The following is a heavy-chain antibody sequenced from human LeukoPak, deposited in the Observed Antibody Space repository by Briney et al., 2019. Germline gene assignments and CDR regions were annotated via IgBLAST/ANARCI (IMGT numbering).Heavy chain of an antibody. J-gene: IGHJ5*02. D-gene: IGHD2-8*01. Sequence: ASVKVSCKASGYTFTNYPISWVRQAPGQGLEWMGWSNPKSGGVHYVEKFQDRVTMITDTSTGTAYLELSSLNFDDTAVYYCAREGDNGVDVNWFDPWGQGTLVTVSS. V-gene: IGHV1-2*02. CDR2: SNPKSGGV. CDR1: GYTFTNYP. CDR3: AREGDNGVDVNWFDP.